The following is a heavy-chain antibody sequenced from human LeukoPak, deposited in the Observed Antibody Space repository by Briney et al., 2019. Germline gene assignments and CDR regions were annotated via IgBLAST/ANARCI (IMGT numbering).Heavy chain of an antibody. J-gene: IGHJ3*02. Sequence: GGSLRLSCAASGFTFGTYWMSWVRQAPGKGLEWVASIKADGSGKYYVDSLKGRFTISRDNAKNSPYLQMNSLRAEGTAVYYCAPHYYDTSPYLPLGAFHIWGQGAMVTVSS. CDR2: IKADGSGK. D-gene: IGHD3-22*01. CDR1: GFTFGTYW. V-gene: IGHV3-7*01. CDR3: APHYYDTSPYLPLGAFHI.